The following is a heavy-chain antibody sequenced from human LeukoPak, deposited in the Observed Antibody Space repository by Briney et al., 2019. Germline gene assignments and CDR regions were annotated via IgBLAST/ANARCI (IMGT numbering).Heavy chain of an antibody. V-gene: IGHV1-58*02. CDR1: GFTFTSSA. D-gene: IGHD3-10*01. Sequence: TSVKVSRKASGFTFTSSAMQWVRQARGQRLEWIGWIVVGSGNTNYAQKFQERVAITRDMSTSTAYMELSSLRSEDTAVYYCAATRGSGSYYTPYWGQGTLVTVSS. J-gene: IGHJ4*02. CDR2: IVVGSGNT. CDR3: AATRGSGSYYTPY.